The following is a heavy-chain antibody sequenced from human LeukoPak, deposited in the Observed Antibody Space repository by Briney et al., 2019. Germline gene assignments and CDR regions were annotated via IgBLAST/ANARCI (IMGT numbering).Heavy chain of an antibody. CDR3: AGGATGLVATNY. CDR1: GFTFSSYS. CDR2: ISSSSSYI. V-gene: IGHV3-21*01. J-gene: IGHJ4*02. Sequence: PGGSLRLSCAASGFTFSSYSMNWVRQAPGKGLEWVSSISSSSSYIYYADSVKGRFTISRDNAKNSLYLQMNSLRAEDTAVYYCAGGATGLVATNYWGQGTLVTVSS. D-gene: IGHD5-24*01.